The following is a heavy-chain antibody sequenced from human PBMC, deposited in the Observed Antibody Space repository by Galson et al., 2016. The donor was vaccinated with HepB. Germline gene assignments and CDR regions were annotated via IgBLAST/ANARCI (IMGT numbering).Heavy chain of an antibody. CDR3: AKVGTDFDY. D-gene: IGHD1-14*01. CDR2: ISYDGSDG. CDR1: GFIFSDYG. V-gene: IGHV3-30*18. Sequence: SLRLSCAASGFIFSDYGMHWVRQAPGKGLEWVAMISYDGSDGYYIDSVKGRFTISRDNSKNTLYLQMNSLRAEDTGHYYCAKVGTDFDYWGQGTLVIVSS. J-gene: IGHJ4*02.